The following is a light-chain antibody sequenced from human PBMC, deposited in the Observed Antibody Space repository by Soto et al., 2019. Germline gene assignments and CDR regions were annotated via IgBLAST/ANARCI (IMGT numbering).Light chain of an antibody. CDR1: QGIRND. CDR3: LQDYNYPPT. Sequence: AIQMTQSPSSLSASLAYRFTITCRASQGIRNDLGWYQQKPGKAPKLLIYAASSLQSGVPSRFSGSGSGTDFTLTISSLQPEDFATYYCLQDYNYPPTFGQGTKVDIK. V-gene: IGKV1-6*01. J-gene: IGKJ1*01. CDR2: AAS.